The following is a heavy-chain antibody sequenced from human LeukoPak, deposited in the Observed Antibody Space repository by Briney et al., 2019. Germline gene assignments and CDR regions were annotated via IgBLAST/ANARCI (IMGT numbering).Heavy chain of an antibody. CDR1: GGSFSGYY. J-gene: IGHJ4*02. D-gene: IGHD3-22*01. Sequence: SETLSLTCAVYGGSFSGYYWSWIRQPPGKGLEWIGEINHSGSTNCNPSLKSRVTISVDTSKNQFSLKLSSVTAADTVVYYCARGHSSGYYLDYWGQGTLVTVSS. CDR3: ARGHSSGYYLDY. CDR2: INHSGST. V-gene: IGHV4-34*01.